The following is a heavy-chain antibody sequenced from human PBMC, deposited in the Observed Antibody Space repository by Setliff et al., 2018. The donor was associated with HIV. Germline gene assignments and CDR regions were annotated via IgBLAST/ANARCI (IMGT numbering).Heavy chain of an antibody. V-gene: IGHV3-66*01. CDR1: GFPVSNNY. D-gene: IGHD6-19*01. Sequence: PGESPKISCAASGFPVSNNYVSWVRQAPGKGLEWVSIMYADAKTYYADSVKGRFIISRDNSRNTLYLQMNRLRPEDTALYYCARDSPQVRIAVAGTTGHDYWGQGTLVTVSS. CDR2: MYADAKT. J-gene: IGHJ4*02. CDR3: ARDSPQVRIAVAGTTGHDY.